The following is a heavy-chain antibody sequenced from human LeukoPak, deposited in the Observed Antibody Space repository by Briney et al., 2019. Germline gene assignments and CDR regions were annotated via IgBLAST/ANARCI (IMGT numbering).Heavy chain of an antibody. D-gene: IGHD1-26*01. V-gene: IGHV4-59*08. CDR1: GGSISSYY. CDR3: ARHPSWDGKFDY. J-gene: IGHJ4*02. CDR2: IYYSGST. Sequence: SETLSLTCTVSGGSISSYYWSWIRQPPGKGLEWIGYIYYSGSTNHNPSLKSRVTISVDTSKNQFSLKLSSVTAADTAVYYCARHPSWDGKFDYWGQGTLVTVSS.